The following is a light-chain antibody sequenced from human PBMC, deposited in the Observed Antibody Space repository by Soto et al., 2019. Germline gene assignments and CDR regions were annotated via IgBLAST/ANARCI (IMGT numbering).Light chain of an antibody. Sequence: EIVLTQSPDTLSFSPGERATLSCRASQSVSSYLAWYQQRPGQAPRLLIYDVSNGATGIPARFSGSGSGTDFTLTISSLEPEDFALYYCQQSSDWPLTFGGGTKVEIK. CDR3: QQSSDWPLT. CDR1: QSVSSY. CDR2: DVS. J-gene: IGKJ4*01. V-gene: IGKV3-11*01.